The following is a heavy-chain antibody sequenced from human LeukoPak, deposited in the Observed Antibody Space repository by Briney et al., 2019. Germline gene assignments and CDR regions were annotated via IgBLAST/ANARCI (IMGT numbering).Heavy chain of an antibody. CDR3: ARDLTGWFDP. CDR2: IKLDGSEK. CDR1: GFTFSSYW. Sequence: PGGSLRLSCAASGFTFSSYWMSWVRQAPGKGLEWVANIKLDGSEKYYVDSVKGRFTISRDNAKKSLYLQMNSLRDEDTAVYYCARDLTGWFDPWGQGTLVTASS. V-gene: IGHV3-7*01. J-gene: IGHJ5*02.